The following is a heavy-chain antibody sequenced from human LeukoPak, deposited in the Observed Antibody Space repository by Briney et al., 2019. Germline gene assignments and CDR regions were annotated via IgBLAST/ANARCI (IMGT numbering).Heavy chain of an antibody. CDR2: ISYDGSNK. V-gene: IGHV3-30*03. CDR1: GFTFSSYG. Sequence: GRSLRLSCAASGFTFSSYGMHWVRQAPGKGLEWVAVISYDGSNKYYADSVKGRFTISRDNSKNTLYLQMNSLRAEDTAVYYCARDGAVVTMVRGVSWYFDLWGRGTLVTVSS. J-gene: IGHJ2*01. CDR3: ARDGAVVTMVRGVSWYFDL. D-gene: IGHD3-10*01.